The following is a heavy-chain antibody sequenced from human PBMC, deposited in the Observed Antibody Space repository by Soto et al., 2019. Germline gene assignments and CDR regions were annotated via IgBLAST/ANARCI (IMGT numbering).Heavy chain of an antibody. D-gene: IGHD3-22*01. V-gene: IGHV1-24*01. J-gene: IGHJ4*02. CDR2: FDPEDGET. Sequence: QVQLVQSGAEVKKPGASVKVSCKVSGYTLTELSMHWVRQAPGKGLEWMRGFDPEDGETIYAQKFQGRVTMTEDTSTDTAYMELRSLRSEDTAVYYCATTPSYYYDSRTLFDYWGQGTLVTVSS. CDR3: ATTPSYYYDSRTLFDY. CDR1: GYTLTELS.